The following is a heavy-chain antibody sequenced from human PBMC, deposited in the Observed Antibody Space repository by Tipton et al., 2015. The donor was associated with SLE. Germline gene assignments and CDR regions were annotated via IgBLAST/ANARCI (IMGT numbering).Heavy chain of an antibody. CDR2: IYYSGNT. Sequence: TLSLTCSVSGGSISSHYWSWFRQPPGKGLEWIGYIYYSGNTKYNPSLKSRVTISLDTSRTQFSLKLSSVTAADTAVYYCAKYASGTMFEYWGQGTLVTVSS. J-gene: IGHJ4*02. CDR3: AKYASGTMFEY. V-gene: IGHV4-59*08. CDR1: GGSISSHY. D-gene: IGHD3-10*01.